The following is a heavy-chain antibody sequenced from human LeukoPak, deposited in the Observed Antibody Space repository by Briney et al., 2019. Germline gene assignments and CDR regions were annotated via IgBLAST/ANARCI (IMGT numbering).Heavy chain of an antibody. V-gene: IGHV1-8*02. Sequence: ASVKVSCKASGYTFTSYDIIWLRQATGQGLEWMGWRNPNNGNTGYVQKLQGRLTMTRDTSISTAYMELSSLRSEDTAVYYCARDLVDNACDFWGQGTLVTVSS. J-gene: IGHJ4*02. CDR1: GYTFTSYD. CDR2: RNPNNGNT. CDR3: ARDLVDNACDF. D-gene: IGHD2-8*01.